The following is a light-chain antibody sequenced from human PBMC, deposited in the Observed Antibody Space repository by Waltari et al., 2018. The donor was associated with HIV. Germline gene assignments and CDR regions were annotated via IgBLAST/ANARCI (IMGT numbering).Light chain of an antibody. J-gene: IGLJ2*01. CDR1: PSEVGGSAS. CDR3: SSYATNTTVI. CDR2: DFP. Sequence: SALTQPPSVPGSPGQPNPIPCLGPPSEVGGSASVRWCQQHPGKAPHLCIYDFPSRPSGTSDRFSCSKSGATASLTISGLQAEDEADYYCSSYATNTTVIFGGGTKVTVL. V-gene: IGLV2-14*03.